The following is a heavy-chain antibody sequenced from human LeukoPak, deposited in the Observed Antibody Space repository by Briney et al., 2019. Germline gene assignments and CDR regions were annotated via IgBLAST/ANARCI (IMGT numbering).Heavy chain of an antibody. J-gene: IGHJ4*02. CDR1: GYSFTSYW. CDR2: VYPGDADA. Sequence: GESLKISCKGSGYSFTSYWIGWVRQMPGRGLEWLGIVYPGDADARYSPSFQGQVTISADKSSSPAYLQWSSLKASDTAMYYCARHFASHRIPLDWGQGTLVTVSS. V-gene: IGHV5-51*01. CDR3: ARHFASHRIPLD. D-gene: IGHD2-21*01.